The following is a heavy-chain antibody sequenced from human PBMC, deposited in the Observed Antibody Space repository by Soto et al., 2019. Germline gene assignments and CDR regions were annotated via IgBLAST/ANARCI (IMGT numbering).Heavy chain of an antibody. CDR1: GGSISSYY. CDR3: AISTSSTVTYYFDY. D-gene: IGHD4-17*01. CDR2: IYYSGST. J-gene: IGHJ4*02. V-gene: IGHV4-59*01. Sequence: PSETLSLTCTVSGGSISSYYWSWIRQPPGKGLEWIGYIYYSGSTNYNPSLKSRVTISVDTSKNQFSLKLSSVTAADTAVYYCAISTSSTVTYYFDYWGQGTMVTV.